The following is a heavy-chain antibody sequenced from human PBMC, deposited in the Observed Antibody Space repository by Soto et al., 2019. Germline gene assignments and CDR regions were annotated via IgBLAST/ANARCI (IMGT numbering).Heavy chain of an antibody. Sequence: QITLKESGPTLVKPTQTLTLTCTFSAFSLSTGGVGVGWIRQPPGKALGWLALIYWDDDKRYSPSLRSRLTITKDTTKDHVVLTMTNMDPVDTATYYCIQSRCGGDCLQSYASYYYYGMDVWGQGTTVTVSS. CDR1: AFSLSTGGVG. CDR2: IYWDDDK. J-gene: IGHJ6*02. V-gene: IGHV2-5*02. CDR3: IQSRCGGDCLQSYASYYYYGMDV. D-gene: IGHD2-21*02.